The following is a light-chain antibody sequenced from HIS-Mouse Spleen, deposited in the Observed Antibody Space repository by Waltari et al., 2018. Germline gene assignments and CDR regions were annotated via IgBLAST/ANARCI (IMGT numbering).Light chain of an antibody. CDR1: SSDVGSYNL. J-gene: IGLJ3*02. CDR2: DGS. V-gene: IGLV2-23*01. Sequence: QSALTQPASVSGSPGQSITISCTGTSSDVGSYNLVSWYQQHQGKPPKLMIYDGSKRPSVVSNGCLGSKVGNTASLTISGLQAEDEADYYCCSYAGSSTWVFGGGTKLTVL. CDR3: CSYAGSSTWV.